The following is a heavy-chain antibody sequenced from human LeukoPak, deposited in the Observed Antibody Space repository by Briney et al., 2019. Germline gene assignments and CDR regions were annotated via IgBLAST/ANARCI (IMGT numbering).Heavy chain of an antibody. V-gene: IGHV5-51*01. D-gene: IGHD3-22*01. J-gene: IGHJ3*01. CDR1: GYRFSTYW. CDR3: ARPNITSYYDSRGYDAFDV. CDR2: IYPGDSDT. Sequence: GESLKISCKGSGYRFSTYWIAWVRQMPGKGLEWMGIIYPGDSDTRYSPSFQGQVTISADKSVNTAYLQWSSLKASETAMYYCARPNITSYYDSRGYDAFDVWGQGTMVTVYS.